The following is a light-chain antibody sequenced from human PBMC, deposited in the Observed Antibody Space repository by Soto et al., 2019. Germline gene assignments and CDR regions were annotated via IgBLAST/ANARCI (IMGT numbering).Light chain of an antibody. V-gene: IGKV1-5*03. Sequence: DIQMTQSPSTLSGSVGDRVTIACRASQTISSWLAWYQQKPGKAPKLLIYKASTLKSGVPSRFSGSGSGTEFTLTISSLQPEDVATYFCQQSYRTPITFGQGTRLEIK. CDR1: QTISSW. CDR3: QQSYRTPIT. CDR2: KAS. J-gene: IGKJ5*01.